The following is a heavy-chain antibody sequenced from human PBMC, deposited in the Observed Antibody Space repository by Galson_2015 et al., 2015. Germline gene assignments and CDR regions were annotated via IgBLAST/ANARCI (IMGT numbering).Heavy chain of an antibody. V-gene: IGHV3-23*01. Sequence: SLRLSCAASGFTFSSYAMSWVRQAPGEGLEWVSAISGTGSSTYYPDSVKGRFTISRDNSKNTLYLQMNSLRAEDTAVYYCAKGGVCSSTRCYYYYYGMDVWGQGTTVTVSS. D-gene: IGHD2-2*01. CDR2: ISGTGSST. J-gene: IGHJ6*02. CDR3: AKGGVCSSTRCYYYYYGMDV. CDR1: GFTFSSYA.